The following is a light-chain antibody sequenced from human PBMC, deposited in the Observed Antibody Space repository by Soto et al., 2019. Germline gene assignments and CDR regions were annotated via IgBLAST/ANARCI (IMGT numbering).Light chain of an antibody. Sequence: EIVLTQSPGTRSXXXXXXXXXXXRASQSVSNNYLAWYQQKPGQAPRLLIYGASNRATGIPDRFSGSGSGTDFTLTISRLEPEDFAVYYCQQYGSSGTFGQGTKVDIK. CDR2: GAS. J-gene: IGKJ1*01. CDR3: QQYGSSGT. CDR1: QSVSNNY. V-gene: IGKV3-20*01.